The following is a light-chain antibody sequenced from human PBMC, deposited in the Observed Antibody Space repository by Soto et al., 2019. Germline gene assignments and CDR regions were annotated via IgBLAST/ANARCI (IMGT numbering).Light chain of an antibody. Sequence: QSALTQPPSASGSPGQSVTISCTGTSSDVGGSNYVSWYQQHPGRAPKLMIYEVSKRPSGVPDRFSGSKSGNTASLTVSGIQTEDEADYYCSSYAGSNNQVFGTGTKLTVL. CDR1: SSDVGGSNY. CDR3: SSYAGSNNQV. J-gene: IGLJ1*01. CDR2: EVS. V-gene: IGLV2-8*01.